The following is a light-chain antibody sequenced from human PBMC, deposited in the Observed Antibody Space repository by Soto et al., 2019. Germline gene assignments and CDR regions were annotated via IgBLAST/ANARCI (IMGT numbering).Light chain of an antibody. CDR1: QVINTD. CDR3: FQDYNYPRT. J-gene: IGKJ3*01. V-gene: IGKV1-6*01. CDR2: DAV. Sequence: AIQLTQSPAAVSSAVGDRVTITCRASQVINTDVAWVQQRRGRAPNLLIYDAVTVQSGVPSRFSSSAPGAYFTLTISSLQPEDFATYYCFQDYNYPRTFGPRTKVDIK.